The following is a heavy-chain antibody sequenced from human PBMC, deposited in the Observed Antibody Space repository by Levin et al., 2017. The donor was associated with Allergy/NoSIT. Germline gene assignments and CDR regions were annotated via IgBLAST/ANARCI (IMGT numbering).Heavy chain of an antibody. V-gene: IGHV3-49*03. J-gene: IGHJ5*02. CDR2: IRSNTHTGTA. CDR1: GFTFGDYA. Sequence: GGSLRLSCRASGFTFGDYALSWFRQAPGKGLEWVSFIRSNTHTGTAEYAASVKGRFTFSRDDFKGIAYLQMSSLKTEDTGVYYCTRDIAARHWFDPWGQGTLVTVSS. CDR3: TRDIAARHWFDP. D-gene: IGHD6-6*01.